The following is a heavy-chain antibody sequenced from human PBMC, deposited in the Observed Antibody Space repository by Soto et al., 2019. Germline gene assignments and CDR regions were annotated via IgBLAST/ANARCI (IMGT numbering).Heavy chain of an antibody. V-gene: IGHV4-31*03. D-gene: IGHD3-3*01. CDR1: GGSISSGDYY. CDR3: ARWWSGSRLGFDP. J-gene: IGHJ5*02. Sequence: QVQLQESGPGLVKPSQTLSLTCTVSGGSISSGDYYWSWIRQHPEKGLEWIGYIYYSGSTYYNPSLKSRVTISVDTSKNQFSLKLSSVTAADTAVYYCARWWSGSRLGFDPWGQGTLVTVSS. CDR2: IYYSGST.